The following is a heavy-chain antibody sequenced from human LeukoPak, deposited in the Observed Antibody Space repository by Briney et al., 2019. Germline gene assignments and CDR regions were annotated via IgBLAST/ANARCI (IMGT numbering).Heavy chain of an antibody. CDR3: ASIESMTTPDY. CDR1: GFTFSSYA. J-gene: IGHJ4*02. D-gene: IGHD4-17*01. CDR2: ISYDGSNK. V-gene: IGHV3-30-3*01. Sequence: GGSLRLSCAASGFTFSSYAMHWVRQAPGKGLEWVAVISYDGSNKYYADSVKGRFTISRDNSKNTLYLQMNSLRAEDTAVYYCASIESMTTPDYWGQGTLVTVSS.